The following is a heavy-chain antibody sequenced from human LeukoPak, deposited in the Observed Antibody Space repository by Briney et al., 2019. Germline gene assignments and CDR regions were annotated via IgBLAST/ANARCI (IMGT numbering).Heavy chain of an antibody. D-gene: IGHD5-24*01. CDR2: IYDSGST. CDR3: ARRSSRDGYSDY. J-gene: IGHJ4*02. V-gene: IGHV4-59*08. Sequence: SETLSLTCTVSGGSISSHYWSWSRQPPGKGLEWIGYIYDSGSTNYNPSLKSRVTISVDTSKNQLSLKLSSVTAADTAVYYCARRSSRDGYSDYWGQGTLVTVSS. CDR1: GGSISSHY.